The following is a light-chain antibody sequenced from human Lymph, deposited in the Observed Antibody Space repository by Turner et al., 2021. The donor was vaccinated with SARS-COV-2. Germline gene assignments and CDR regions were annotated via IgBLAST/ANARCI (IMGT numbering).Light chain of an antibody. J-gene: IGKJ5*01. CDR3: MQALQTPIT. Sequence: DIVITQSPLSLPVTPGEPASISCRSSQSLLHSNGYNYFDWYLQKPGQSPQLLIYLGSNRASGVPDRFSGSGSGTDFTLKISRVEAEDVGVYYCMQALQTPITFGQGTRLEIK. CDR1: QSLLHSNGYNY. CDR2: LGS. V-gene: IGKV2-28*01.